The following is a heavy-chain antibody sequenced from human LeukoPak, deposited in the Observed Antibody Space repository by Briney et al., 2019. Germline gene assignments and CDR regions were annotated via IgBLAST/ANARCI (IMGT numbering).Heavy chain of an antibody. J-gene: IGHJ5*02. Sequence: SETLSLTCTVSGYSISSGYYWGWIRPPPGKGLEWIGSIYHSGSTYYNPSLKSRVTISVDTSKNQFSLKLSSVTAADTAVYYCARDRGAVAGTYWFDPWGQGTLVTVSS. V-gene: IGHV4-38-2*02. CDR3: ARDRGAVAGTYWFDP. CDR2: IYHSGST. CDR1: GYSISSGYY. D-gene: IGHD6-19*01.